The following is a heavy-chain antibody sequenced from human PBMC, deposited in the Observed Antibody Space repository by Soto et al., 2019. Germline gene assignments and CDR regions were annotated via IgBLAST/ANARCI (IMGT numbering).Heavy chain of an antibody. D-gene: IGHD3-10*01. CDR2: INHSGST. V-gene: IGHV4-34*01. Sequence: SETLSLTCAVYGGSFSGYYWSWIRQPPGKGLEWIGEINHSGSTNYNPSLKSRVTISVDTSKNQFSLKLSSVTAADTAVYYCASVVRRVNDYWGQGTLVTVSS. CDR1: GGSFSGYY. J-gene: IGHJ4*02. CDR3: ASVVRRVNDY.